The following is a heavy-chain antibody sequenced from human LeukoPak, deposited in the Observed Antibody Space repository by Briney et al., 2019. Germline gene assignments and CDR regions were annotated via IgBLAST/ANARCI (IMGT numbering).Heavy chain of an antibody. CDR3: AKEAHYDFWSGYRLNAFDI. Sequence: GGSLRLSCAASGFTASSNYLSWVRQAPGKGLEWVSVIYSGGDTYYADSVKGRFTISRDNAKNTLYLQMNSLRAEDTAVYYCAKEAHYDFWSGYRLNAFDIWGQGTMVTVSS. CDR1: GFTASSNY. CDR2: IYSGGDT. J-gene: IGHJ3*02. V-gene: IGHV3-66*01. D-gene: IGHD3-3*01.